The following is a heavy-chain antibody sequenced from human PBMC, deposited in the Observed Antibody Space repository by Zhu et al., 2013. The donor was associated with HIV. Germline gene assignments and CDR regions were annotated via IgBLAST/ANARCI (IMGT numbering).Heavy chain of an antibody. CDR3: ARGCSSTTCYRGNGLLDL. V-gene: IGHV1-2*02. J-gene: IGHJ5*02. CDR2: INPNTGGT. CDR1: RYSFTDHY. D-gene: IGHD2-2*01. Sequence: QVQLVQSGADVKKPGASVKVSCKAARYSFTDHYIHWVRQAPGQGLEWMGWINPNTGGTNYAQKFQGRITMTRDTSIGTAYMELRRLTSDDTAVYHCARGCSSTTCYRGNGLLDLWGQGKPGHRLL.